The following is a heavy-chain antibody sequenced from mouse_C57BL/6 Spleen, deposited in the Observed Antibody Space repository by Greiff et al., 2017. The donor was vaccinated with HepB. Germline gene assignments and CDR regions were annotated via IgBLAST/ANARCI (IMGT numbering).Heavy chain of an antibody. CDR2: ISGGGGNT. D-gene: IGHD1-1*01. CDR1: GFTFSSYT. CDR3: ARQDFYYYGSSGYFDV. V-gene: IGHV5-9*01. J-gene: IGHJ1*03. Sequence: VKLQESGGGLVKPGGSLKLSCAASGFTFSSYTMSWVRQTPEKRLEWVATISGGGGNTYYPDSVKGRFTISRDNAKNTLYLQMSSLRSEDTALYYCARQDFYYYGSSGYFDVWGTGTTVTVSS.